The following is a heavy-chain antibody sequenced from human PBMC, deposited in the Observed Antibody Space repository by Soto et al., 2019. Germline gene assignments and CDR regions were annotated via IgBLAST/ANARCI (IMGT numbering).Heavy chain of an antibody. CDR2: TYYRSKWYN. J-gene: IGHJ3*02. Sequence: SQTLSLTCAISGDSVSGNSAAWNWIRQSPSRGLEWLGRTYYRSKWYNEYAVSVESRITINPDTSKNQFSLQLDSVTAEDTAVYYCASQLPVVVAARAFDIWGQGTMVTVSS. V-gene: IGHV6-1*01. CDR1: GDSVSGNSAA. D-gene: IGHD2-15*01. CDR3: ASQLPVVVAARAFDI.